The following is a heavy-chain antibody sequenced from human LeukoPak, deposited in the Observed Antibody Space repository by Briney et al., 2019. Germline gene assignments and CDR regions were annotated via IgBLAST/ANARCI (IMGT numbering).Heavy chain of an antibody. V-gene: IGHV4-31*03. CDR2: IYYSGST. D-gene: IGHD6-19*01. J-gene: IGHJ4*02. Sequence: SETLSLTCTVSGGSISSGAYYWSWIRQRPGKGLEWIGYIYYSGSTYYNPSLKSRVTISVDTSKNQFSLKLNSVTAADTAVYYCARRVSSGWNFDYWGQGTLVTVSS. CDR1: GGSISSGAYY. CDR3: ARRVSSGWNFDY.